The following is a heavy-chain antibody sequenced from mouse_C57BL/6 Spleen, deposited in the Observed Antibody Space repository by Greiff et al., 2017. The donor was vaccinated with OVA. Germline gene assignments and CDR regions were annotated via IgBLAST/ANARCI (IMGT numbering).Heavy chain of an antibody. V-gene: IGHV14-2*01. CDR2: IDPEDGET. J-gene: IGHJ3*01. CDR1: GFNFTDYY. D-gene: IGHD2-4*01. CDR3: ARSSYDYDGAWFAY. Sequence: DVQLQESGAELVKPGASVKLSCTASGFNFTDYYMHWVKQRPEQGLEWIGRIDPEDGETKYAPKFQGKATITADTSSNTAYLQLSSLTSEDTAVYYCARSSYDYDGAWFAYWGQGTLVTVSA.